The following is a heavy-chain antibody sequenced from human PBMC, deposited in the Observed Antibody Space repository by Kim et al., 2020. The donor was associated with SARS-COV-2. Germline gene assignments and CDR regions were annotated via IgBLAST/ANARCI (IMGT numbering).Heavy chain of an antibody. Sequence: GESLKISCKGSGYSFTSYWIGWVRQMPGKGLEWMGIIYPGDSDTRYSPSFQGQVTISADKSISTAYLQWSSLKASDTAMYYCARRSMVRGVIIPSDAFDIWGQGTMVTVSS. CDR2: IYPGDSDT. CDR1: GYSFTSYW. J-gene: IGHJ3*02. D-gene: IGHD3-10*01. V-gene: IGHV5-51*01. CDR3: ARRSMVRGVIIPSDAFDI.